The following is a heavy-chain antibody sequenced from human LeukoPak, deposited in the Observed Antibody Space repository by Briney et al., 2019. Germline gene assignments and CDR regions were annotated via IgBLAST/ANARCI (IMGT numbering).Heavy chain of an antibody. Sequence: GASVKVSCKASGYTFTGYYMHWVRQAPGQGLEWMGCINPNGGGTNYAQKFQGRVTMTRDTSISTAYMELSRLRSDDTAVYYCARDSRYFGDAFDIWGQGTMVTVSS. D-gene: IGHD3-9*01. V-gene: IGHV1-2*02. CDR3: ARDSRYFGDAFDI. J-gene: IGHJ3*02. CDR2: INPNGGGT. CDR1: GYTFTGYY.